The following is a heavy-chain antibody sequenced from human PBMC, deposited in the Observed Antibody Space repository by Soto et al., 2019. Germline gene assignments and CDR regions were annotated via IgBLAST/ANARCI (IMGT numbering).Heavy chain of an antibody. CDR2: ISSSSSTI. D-gene: IGHD3-22*01. Sequence: GGSLRLSCAASGFTFSSYSMNWVRQAPGKGLEWVSYISSSSSTIYYADSVKGRFTISRDNAKNSLYLQMNSLRDEDTAVYYCARDNKTYYYDSSGQDLDYRGQGTPVIVFS. J-gene: IGHJ4*02. CDR3: ARDNKTYYYDSSGQDLDY. CDR1: GFTFSSYS. V-gene: IGHV3-48*02.